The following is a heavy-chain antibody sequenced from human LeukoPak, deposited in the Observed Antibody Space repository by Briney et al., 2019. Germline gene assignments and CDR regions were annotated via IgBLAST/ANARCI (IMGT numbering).Heavy chain of an antibody. Sequence: ASVKVSCKASGGTFSSYAISWVRQAPGQGLEWMGRIIPILGIANYAQKFQGRVTITADKSTSTAYMELSSLRSEDTAVYYCARDYSSSWPAGDWLDPWGQGTLVTVSS. J-gene: IGHJ5*02. CDR1: GGTFSSYA. CDR2: IIPILGIA. CDR3: ARDYSSSWPAGDWLDP. V-gene: IGHV1-69*04. D-gene: IGHD6-13*01.